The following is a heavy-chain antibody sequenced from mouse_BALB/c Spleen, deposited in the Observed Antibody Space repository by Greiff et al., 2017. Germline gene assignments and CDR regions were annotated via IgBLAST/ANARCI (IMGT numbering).Heavy chain of an antibody. J-gene: IGHJ2*01. V-gene: IGHV1S135*01. Sequence: VQLLQSGPELVKPGASVKVSCTASGYAFTSYNMYWVNQSPGKSLEWIGYIDPYNGGTSYNQKFKGKATLTVDKTSNTVYMHLNSLTSEDSSVYDCDITTATRAMDYWGQGTTLTVSS. CDR3: DITTATRAMDY. CDR1: GYAFTSYN. D-gene: IGHD1-2*01. CDR2: IDPYNGGT.